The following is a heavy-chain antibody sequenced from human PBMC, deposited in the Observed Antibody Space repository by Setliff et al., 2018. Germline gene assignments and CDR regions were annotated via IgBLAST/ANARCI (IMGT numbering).Heavy chain of an antibody. CDR1: GYIFSSYG. CDR3: AISTLSICSGGSCPNVFDV. V-gene: IGHV1-18*01. J-gene: IGHJ3*01. D-gene: IGHD2-15*01. CDR2: ISSYNTDIT. Sequence: ASVKVSCKSSGYIFSSYGISWVRQAPGQGLQWMGWISSYNTDITNYAERFQGRITMTTDTSTSAAYMELRGLRSDDTAIYYCAISTLSICSGGSCPNVFDVWGPGTLVTVSS.